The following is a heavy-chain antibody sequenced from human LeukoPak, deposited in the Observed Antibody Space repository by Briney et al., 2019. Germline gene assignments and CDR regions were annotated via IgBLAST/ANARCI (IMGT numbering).Heavy chain of an antibody. CDR2: ISWNSGSI. Sequence: GGSLRLSCAASGFTFDDYAMHWVRQAPGKGLEWVSGISWNSGSIGYADSVKGRFTTSRDNAKNSLYLQMNSLRAEDTALYYCAKEIPTYADAFDIWGQGTMVTVSS. CDR1: GFTFDDYA. CDR3: AKEIPTYADAFDI. J-gene: IGHJ3*02. D-gene: IGHD3-16*01. V-gene: IGHV3-9*01.